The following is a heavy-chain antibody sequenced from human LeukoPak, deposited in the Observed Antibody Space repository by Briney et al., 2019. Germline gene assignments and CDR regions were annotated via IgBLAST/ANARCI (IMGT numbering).Heavy chain of an antibody. Sequence: TGGSLRLSCAASGFTLSSYYMNWVRQAPGKGLEWVSSISSSSSYIYYADSVKGRFTISRDNAKNSLYLQMNSLRAEDTAVYYCARVPEYSSSWYFSLYYYYYMDVWGKGTTVTVSS. D-gene: IGHD6-13*01. CDR1: GFTLSSYY. J-gene: IGHJ6*03. V-gene: IGHV3-21*01. CDR2: ISSSSSYI. CDR3: ARVPEYSSSWYFSLYYYYYMDV.